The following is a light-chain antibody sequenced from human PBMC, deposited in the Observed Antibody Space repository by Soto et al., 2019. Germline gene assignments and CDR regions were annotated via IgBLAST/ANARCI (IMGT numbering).Light chain of an antibody. J-gene: IGKJ4*01. CDR3: QQYDSYLT. V-gene: IGKV1-5*03. CDR2: KAS. Sequence: DIQMTQSPSTLSASVGDRVTITCRASQSISSWVAWYQQKPGKAPKLMIYKASSLESGVPSRFSGSGSGTEFTLTISSLQPDDFATYYCQQYDSYLTFGGGNKVEI. CDR1: QSISSW.